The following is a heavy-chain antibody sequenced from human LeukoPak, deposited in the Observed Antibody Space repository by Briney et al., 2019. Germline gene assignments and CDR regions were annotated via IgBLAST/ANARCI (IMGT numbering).Heavy chain of an antibody. CDR1: GGSFSGYY. CDR2: INHSGST. J-gene: IGHJ3*02. Sequence: SETLSLTCAVYGGSFSGYYWSWIRQPPGKGLEWIGEINHSGSTNYNPSLKSRVTISVDTSKNQFSLKLSSVTAADTAVYYCARGDYNRLSSGFYIWGQGTMVTVSS. CDR3: ARGDYNRLSSGFYI. V-gene: IGHV4-34*01. D-gene: IGHD1-14*01.